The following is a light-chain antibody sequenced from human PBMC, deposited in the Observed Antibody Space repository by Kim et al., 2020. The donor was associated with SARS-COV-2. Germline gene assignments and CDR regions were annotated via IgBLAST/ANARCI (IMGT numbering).Light chain of an antibody. CDR3: NSRDSSGNHWV. CDR1: SLRSYD. V-gene: IGLV3-19*01. Sequence: ALGQTVRITIQGDSLRSYDVSWYQQKPGQAPVLVIYGKDNRPSGIPDRFSGSSSGNTASLTITGAQAEDEADYYCNSRDSSGNHWVFGGGTQLTVL. J-gene: IGLJ3*02. CDR2: GKD.